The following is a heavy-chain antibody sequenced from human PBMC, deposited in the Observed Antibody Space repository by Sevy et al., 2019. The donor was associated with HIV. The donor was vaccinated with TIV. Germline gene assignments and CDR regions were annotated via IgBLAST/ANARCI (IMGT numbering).Heavy chain of an antibody. J-gene: IGHJ6*02. V-gene: IGHV3-21*01. CDR1: GFTFSSHS. CDR3: ARDVGVTMVRGDISDYYYGMDV. D-gene: IGHD3-10*01. Sequence: GGSLRLSCAASGFTFSSHSMNWVRQAPGKALEWVSSISSSSSYIYYADSAKGRFTIARDNAKNSLYLQMNSLRAEDTAVYYCARDVGVTMVRGDISDYYYGMDVWGQGTTVTVSS. CDR2: ISSSSSYI.